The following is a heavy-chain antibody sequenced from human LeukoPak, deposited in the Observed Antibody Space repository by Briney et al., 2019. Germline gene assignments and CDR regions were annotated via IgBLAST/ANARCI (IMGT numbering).Heavy chain of an antibody. CDR3: ASDNDYGDYAGVPFDY. CDR1: GGTFSSYA. Sequence: SVKVSCKASGGTFSSYAISWVRQAPGQGLEWMGRIIPIFGIANYAQKFQGRVTITADKSTSTAYMELSSLRSEDTAVYYCASDNDYGDYAGVPFDYWGQGTLVTVSS. CDR2: IIPIFGIA. J-gene: IGHJ4*02. V-gene: IGHV1-69*04. D-gene: IGHD4-17*01.